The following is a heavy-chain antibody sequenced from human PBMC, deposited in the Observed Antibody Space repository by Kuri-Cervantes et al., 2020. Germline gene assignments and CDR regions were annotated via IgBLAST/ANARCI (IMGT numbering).Heavy chain of an antibody. CDR2: ISSSGSTI. CDR3: ARDRVVVTAIVEYYFDY. J-gene: IGHJ4*02. D-gene: IGHD2-21*02. CDR1: GFIVSSYA. V-gene: IGHV3-48*04. Sequence: GGSLRLSCAASGFIVSSYAMSWVRQGPGKGLEWVSYISSSGSTIYYADSVKGRFTISRDNAKNSLYLQMNSLRAEDTAVYYCARDRVVVTAIVEYYFDYWGQGTLVTVSS.